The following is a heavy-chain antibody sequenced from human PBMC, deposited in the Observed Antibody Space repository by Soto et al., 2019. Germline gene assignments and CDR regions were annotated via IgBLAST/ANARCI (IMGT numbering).Heavy chain of an antibody. D-gene: IGHD5-12*01. V-gene: IGHV1-24*01. J-gene: IGHJ5*02. CDR3: ARDLHASGYETWFDP. CDR2: FDPEDGET. Sequence: ASVKVSCKVSGYTLTELSMHWVRQAPGKGLEWMGGFDPEDGETIYAQKFQGRVTMTEDTSTDTAYMELSRLRSDDTAVYYCARDLHASGYETWFDPWGQGTLVTVSS. CDR1: GYTLTELS.